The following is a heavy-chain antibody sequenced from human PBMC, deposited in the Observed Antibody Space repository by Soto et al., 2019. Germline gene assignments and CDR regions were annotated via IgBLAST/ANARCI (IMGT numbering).Heavy chain of an antibody. CDR1: GYYFMPYG. J-gene: IGHJ4*02. V-gene: IGHV1-18*04. CDR2: ISPWKGNT. CDR3: ARDFDPSGNYYTDY. Sequence: ASVKVSCKASGYYFMPYGGNWVRQAPEQGHEWVGWISPWKGNTTYDQPFQDRVTMTTHTTTNTPYMQLRSLTSAATAVYYCARDFDPSGNYYTDYWGPGTLVTVSS.